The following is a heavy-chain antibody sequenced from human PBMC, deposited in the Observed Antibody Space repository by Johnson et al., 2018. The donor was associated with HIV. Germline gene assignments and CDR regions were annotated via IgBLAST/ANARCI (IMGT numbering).Heavy chain of an antibody. CDR3: TTSELPRAFDI. D-gene: IGHD1-26*01. V-gene: IGHV3-15*01. J-gene: IGHJ3*02. CDR2: IKRKTDGGTT. CDR1: GLTFTNAW. Sequence: VQLVESGGGLVKPGGSLRLSCAASGLTFTNAWMNWVRQAPGKGLEWAGRIKRKTDGGTTDYAAPVKGRFTISRDDSKNTLYLQMNSLKTEDTAVYYCTTSELPRAFDIWGQGTMVTVSS.